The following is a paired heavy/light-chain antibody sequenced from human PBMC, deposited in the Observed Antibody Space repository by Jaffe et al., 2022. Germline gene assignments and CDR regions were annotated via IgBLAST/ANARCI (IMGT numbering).Heavy chain of an antibody. D-gene: IGHD4-17*01. J-gene: IGHJ6*03. CDR3: AREGDDYGDSKIHYYYYYYMDV. CDR2: ISSSSSTI. Sequence: EVQLVESGGGLVQPGGSLRLSCAASGFTFSSYSMNWVRQAPGKGLEWVSYISSSSSTIYYADSVKGRFTISRDNAKNSLYLQMNSLRAEDTAVYYCAREGDDYGDSKIHYYYYYYMDVWGKGTTVTVSS. CDR1: GFTFSSYS. V-gene: IGHV3-48*01.
Light chain of an antibody. V-gene: IGKV1-39*01. CDR3: QQSYSTPSYT. CDR1: QSISSY. Sequence: DIQMTQSPSSLSASVGDRVTITCRASQSISSYLNWYQQKPGKAPKLLIYAASSLQSGVPSRFSGSGSGTDFTLTISSLQPEDFATYYCQQSYSTPSYTFGQGTKLEIK. J-gene: IGKJ2*01. CDR2: AAS.